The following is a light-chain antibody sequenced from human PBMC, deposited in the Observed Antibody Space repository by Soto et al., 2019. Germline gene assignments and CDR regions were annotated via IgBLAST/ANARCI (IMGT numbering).Light chain of an antibody. CDR1: QGISRS. CDR3: QQADTFPIT. V-gene: IGKV1D-12*01. CDR2: AAS. Sequence: DIQMTQSPSSVSASVGDRVTISCQASQGISRSLAWYQQKPGKAPKFLIYAASSSQSGVPSRFSGSGFGTDFTLTISSLQPEDSAIYYCQQADTFPITFGQGTRLEI. J-gene: IGKJ5*01.